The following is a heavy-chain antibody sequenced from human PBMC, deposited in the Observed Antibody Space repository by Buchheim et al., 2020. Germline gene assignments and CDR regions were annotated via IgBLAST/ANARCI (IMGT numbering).Heavy chain of an antibody. Sequence: QVQLQESGPGLVKPSETLSLTCTVSGGSVSSGSYYWSWIRQPPGKGLEWIGYIYYSGSTNYNPSLKSRVTISVDKSKNQFSLKLSSVTAADTAVYYYAGEVDTAMVTSYYYYYCGLDVWGRGTT. J-gene: IGHJ6*02. CDR3: AGEVDTAMVTSYYYYYCGLDV. CDR2: IYYSGST. V-gene: IGHV4-61*01. D-gene: IGHD5-18*01. CDR1: GGSVSSGSYY.